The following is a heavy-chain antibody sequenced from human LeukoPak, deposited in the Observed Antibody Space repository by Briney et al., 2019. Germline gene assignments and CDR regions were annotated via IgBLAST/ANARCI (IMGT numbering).Heavy chain of an antibody. V-gene: IGHV4-59*01. CDR3: AREAAAER. CDR1: GGSISSYY. Sequence: SETLSLTCTVSGGSISSYYWSWIRQPPGKGLEWIGYISYSGSTNYNPSLKSRVTISVDTSKKQFSLKLNSVTAADTAVYYCAREAAAERWGQGTLVTVSS. D-gene: IGHD6-13*01. J-gene: IGHJ4*02. CDR2: ISYSGST.